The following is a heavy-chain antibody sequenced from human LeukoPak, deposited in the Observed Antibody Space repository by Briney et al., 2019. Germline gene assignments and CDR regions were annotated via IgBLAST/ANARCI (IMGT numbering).Heavy chain of an antibody. CDR3: ARVLSRWLQLHYFDY. CDR1: GYPFTGYY. CDR2: INPNSGGT. J-gene: IGHJ4*02. D-gene: IGHD5-24*01. Sequence: GASVKVSCKASGYPFTGYYMHWVRQAPEQGLEWMGWINPNSGGTNYAQKFQGRVTMTRDTSISTAYMELSRLRSDDTAVYYCARVLSRWLQLHYFDYWGQGTLVTVSS. V-gene: IGHV1-2*02.